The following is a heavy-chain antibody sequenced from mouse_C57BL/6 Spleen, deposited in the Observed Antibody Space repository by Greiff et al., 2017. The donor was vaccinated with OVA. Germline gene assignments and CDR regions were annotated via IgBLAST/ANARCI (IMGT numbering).Heavy chain of an antibody. CDR3: ARSYYGSSYDYAMDY. Sequence: VQLKESVAELVRPGASVKLSCTASGFNIKNTYMHWVKQRPEQGLEWIGRIDPANGNTKYAPKFQGKATITADTSSNTAYLQLSSLTSEDTAIYYCARSYYGSSYDYAMDYWGQGTSVTVSS. V-gene: IGHV14-3*01. D-gene: IGHD1-1*01. CDR1: GFNIKNTY. CDR2: IDPANGNT. J-gene: IGHJ4*01.